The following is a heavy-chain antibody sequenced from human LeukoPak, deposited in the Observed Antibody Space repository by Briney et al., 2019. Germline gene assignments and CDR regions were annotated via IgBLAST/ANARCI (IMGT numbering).Heavy chain of an antibody. CDR3: ARDHEGMDV. CDR1: GFTFSSYS. Sequence: PGGSLRLSCAASGFTFSSYSMNWVRQAPGKGLELVSSISSSSSYIYYADSVKGRFTISRDNANNSLYLQMNSLRAEDTAVYYCARDHEGMDVWGQGTTVTVSS. V-gene: IGHV3-21*01. J-gene: IGHJ6*02. CDR2: ISSSSSYI.